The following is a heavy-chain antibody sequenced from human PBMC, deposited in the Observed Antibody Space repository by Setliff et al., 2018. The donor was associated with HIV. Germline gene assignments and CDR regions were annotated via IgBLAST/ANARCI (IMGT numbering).Heavy chain of an antibody. D-gene: IGHD6-19*01. CDR1: GYSISSAYY. V-gene: IGHV4-38-2*01. CDR3: ARRGYSSGYFDY. J-gene: IGHJ4*02. CDR2: LCHSGST. Sequence: PSETLSLTCAVSGYSISSAYYWGWIRQPPGKGLEWIGSLCHSGSTFYSPSLEGRVTISVDTSKNQFSLKLSSVTAADTAVYYCARRGYSSGYFDYWGQGMLVTVSS.